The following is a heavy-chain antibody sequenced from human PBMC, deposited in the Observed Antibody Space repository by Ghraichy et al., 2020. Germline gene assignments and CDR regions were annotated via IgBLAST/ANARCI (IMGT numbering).Heavy chain of an antibody. CDR3: VKDPRYSYGQTGGNFDY. V-gene: IGHV3-23*01. J-gene: IGHJ4*02. Sequence: GGSLRLSCAASGFTFSSYAMSWVRQAPGKGLEWVSAISGNGGSTYYADSVKGRFTISRDNSKNTLYLQMNSLRAEDTAVYYCVKDPRYSYGQTGGNFDYWGQGTLVTVSS. D-gene: IGHD5-18*01. CDR2: ISGNGGST. CDR1: GFTFSSYA.